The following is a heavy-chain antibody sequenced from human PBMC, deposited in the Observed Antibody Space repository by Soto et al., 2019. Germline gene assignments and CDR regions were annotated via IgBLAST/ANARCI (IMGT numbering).Heavy chain of an antibody. V-gene: IGHV4-30-4*01. CDR1: GGSICSGDYY. CDR2: ISCSGST. CDR3: ARVGHYNKWFDS. J-gene: IGHJ5*01. Sequence: QVRLQESGPGLVKPSQTLSLTCTVSGGSICSGDYYWGWIRQPPGQGLEWIGYISCSGSTHYNPSLKSRLSISVVTSTNQFSLRLSSVAAADTAVYYCARVGHYNKWFDSWGQGTLVTVSS. D-gene: IGHD2-2*02.